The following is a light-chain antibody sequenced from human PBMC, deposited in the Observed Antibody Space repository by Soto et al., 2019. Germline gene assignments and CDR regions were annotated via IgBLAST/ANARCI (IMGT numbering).Light chain of an antibody. CDR2: GAS. Sequence: EIVLTQSPGTLSLSPGERATLSCRTSQSVSSSYLAWYQQRPGQAPRLLIFGASYRATGIPDRFSGSGSGTDFTLTISRLEPEDFAVYDCQEYNSSPSEYTIGPGTKVDSK. J-gene: IGKJ3*01. CDR3: QEYNSSPSEYT. CDR1: QSVSSSY. V-gene: IGKV3-20*01.